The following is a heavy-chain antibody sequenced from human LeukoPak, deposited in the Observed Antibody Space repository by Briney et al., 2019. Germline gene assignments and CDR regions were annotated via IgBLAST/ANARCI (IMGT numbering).Heavy chain of an antibody. J-gene: IGHJ4*02. D-gene: IGHD6-19*01. V-gene: IGHV4-4*02. CDR1: GGSISSSNW. CDR3: AGRFVSSGWYYFDY. Sequence: SETLSLTCAVSGGSISSSNWWSWVRQPPGKGLEWIGEIYHSGSTNYNPSLKSRVTISVDTSKNQFSLKLSSVTAADTAVYYCAGRFVSSGWYYFDYWGQGTLVTVSS. CDR2: IYHSGST.